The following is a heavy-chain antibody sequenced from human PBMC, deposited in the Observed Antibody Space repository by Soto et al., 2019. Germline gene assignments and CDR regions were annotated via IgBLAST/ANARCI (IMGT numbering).Heavy chain of an antibody. D-gene: IGHD3-3*01. CDR2: IYSGGST. Sequence: GGSLRLSCAASGFTVSSNYMSWVRQAPGKGLEWVSVIYSGGSTYYADSVKGRFTISRDNSKNTLYLQMNSLRAEDTAVYYCAREFRNTILGYYFDYWGQGTLVTVSS. V-gene: IGHV3-66*01. CDR3: AREFRNTILGYYFDY. J-gene: IGHJ4*02. CDR1: GFTVSSNY.